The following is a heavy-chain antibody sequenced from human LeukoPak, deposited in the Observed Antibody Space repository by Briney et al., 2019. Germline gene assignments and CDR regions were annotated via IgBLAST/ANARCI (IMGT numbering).Heavy chain of an antibody. V-gene: IGHV3-23*01. J-gene: IGHJ4*02. CDR1: GFTFSTYG. CDR3: AAKILGSAPFDF. CDR2: IGATGGLI. Sequence: GGSLRLSCAASGFTFSTYGMAWVRQVPGNRLEWVSSIGATGGLISYADSVKGRFTVSSSEKTFYLQMNSLRAEDTAVYFCAAKILGSAPFDFWGQGTLVTVSA. D-gene: IGHD3-10*01.